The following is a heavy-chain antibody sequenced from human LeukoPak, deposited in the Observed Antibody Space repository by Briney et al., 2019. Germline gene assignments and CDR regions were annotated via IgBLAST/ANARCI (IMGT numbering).Heavy chain of an antibody. CDR2: ISSSSRST. Sequence: GGSLRLSCAASGFTFGNYYMSWMRQAPGKGLEWVSYISSSSRSTTYADSVRGRFTISRDNSRDSVYLQMNSLRVEDTAVYYCSGGFDSDYFFYYGVDVWGQGTTVTVSS. CDR1: GFTFGNYY. CDR3: SGGFDSDYFFYYGVDV. V-gene: IGHV3-11*06. J-gene: IGHJ6*02. D-gene: IGHD5-12*01.